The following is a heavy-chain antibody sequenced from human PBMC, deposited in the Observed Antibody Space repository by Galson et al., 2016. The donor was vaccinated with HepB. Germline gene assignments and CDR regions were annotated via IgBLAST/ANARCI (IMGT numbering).Heavy chain of an antibody. CDR3: SRRLGRLSRLGLDV. D-gene: IGHD3-10*01. J-gene: IGHJ6*04. CDR2: IYHSGST. CDR1: GGSISSYNW. V-gene: IGHV4-4*02. Sequence: SETLSLTCAVSGGSISSYNWWSWVRQPPGKGLEWIGEIYHSGSTNYNPSLKSRVTMSVDQSKNQFSLTLSSVTAADTAVYYCSRRLGRLSRLGLDVWGKGTTVTVSS.